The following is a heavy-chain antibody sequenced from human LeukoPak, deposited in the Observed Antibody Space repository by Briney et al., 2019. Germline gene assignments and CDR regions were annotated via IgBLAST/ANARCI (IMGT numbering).Heavy chain of an antibody. D-gene: IGHD5-24*01. CDR2: IYYTGSS. J-gene: IGHJ4*02. V-gene: IGHV4-59*01. CDR1: GGSLTGYY. Sequence: SETPSLTCSVSGGSLTGYYWNWIRQPPGKGLEWIGFIYYTGSSNYNPSLKNRVTISVDMSKNQFSLMLSSVTAADTAVYYCARASEMTTNHLWGQGTLVTVSS. CDR3: ARASEMTTNHL.